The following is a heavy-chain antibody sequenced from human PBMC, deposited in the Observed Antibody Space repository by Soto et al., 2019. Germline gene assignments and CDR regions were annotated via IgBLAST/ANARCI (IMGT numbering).Heavy chain of an antibody. CDR1: GYTFTSYG. Sequence: GASVKVSCKTSGYTFTSYGISWVRQAPGQGLEWMGLISPYNGNTIYARKFQGRVIVTADTATSTVYMELRSLRSDDTAVYYCARSGLALPYSASHWFDPWGHGTLVTVSS. V-gene: IGHV1-18*01. D-gene: IGHD3-22*01. CDR3: ARSGLALPYSASHWFDP. J-gene: IGHJ5*02. CDR2: ISPYNGNT.